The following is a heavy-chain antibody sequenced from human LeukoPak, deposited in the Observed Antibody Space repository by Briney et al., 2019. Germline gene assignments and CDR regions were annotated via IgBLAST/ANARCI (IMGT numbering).Heavy chain of an antibody. J-gene: IGHJ4*02. CDR2: IYYTGTT. CDR1: GGSINSYY. V-gene: IGHV4-59*12. D-gene: IGHD4/OR15-4a*01. Sequence: PSETLSLTCTVSGGSINSYYWSWIRQPPGKGLEWIGYIYYTGTTNYNPSLKSRVTISLGTSKNQFSLKLSSVTAADTAVYYCARVGANDYWGQGTLVTVSS. CDR3: ARVGANDY.